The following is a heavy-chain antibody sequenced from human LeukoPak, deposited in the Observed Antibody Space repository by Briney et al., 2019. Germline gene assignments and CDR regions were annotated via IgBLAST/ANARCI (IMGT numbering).Heavy chain of an antibody. J-gene: IGHJ3*02. D-gene: IGHD4-11*01. Sequence: PSETLSLTCSVSGASIRSYSWSWLRQPAGKGLEWIGRIHTSASTEYNPSLKSRVTMSVDTSKNQFSLKLNSVTAADTAVYFCARDDNSKYSDDAFDIWGQGTLVTVSS. V-gene: IGHV4-4*07. CDR2: IHTSAST. CDR1: GASIRSYS. CDR3: ARDDNSKYSDDAFDI.